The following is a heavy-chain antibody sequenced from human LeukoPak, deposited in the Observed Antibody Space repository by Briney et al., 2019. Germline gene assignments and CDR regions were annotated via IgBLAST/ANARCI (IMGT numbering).Heavy chain of an antibody. CDR1: GGSISSSSYY. J-gene: IGHJ5*02. Sequence: SETLSLXCTVSGGSISSSSYYWGWIRQPPGKGLEWIGSIYYSGITYYNPSLKSRVTISVDTSKNQFSLKLSSVTAADTAVYYCARPGYSYGYPVWFDPWGQGTLVTVSS. CDR3: ARPGYSYGYPVWFDP. V-gene: IGHV4-39*01. CDR2: IYYSGIT. D-gene: IGHD5-18*01.